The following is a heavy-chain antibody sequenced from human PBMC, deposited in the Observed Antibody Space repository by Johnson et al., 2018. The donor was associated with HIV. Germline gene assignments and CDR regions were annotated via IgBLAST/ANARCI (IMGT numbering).Heavy chain of an antibody. V-gene: IGHV3-66*01. CDR3: VRACRDGYTCDAFDI. CDR1: GFSVSSYY. CDR2: ISSGGDT. Sequence: VQLVESGGDLVQPGGSLTLSCAAPGFSVSSYYMTWVRQAPGKGLDWVSVISSGGDTYYADSVRGRFSISRDNSKNTLYLQMNRLRAEDTAVYYCVRACRDGYTCDAFDIWGQGTMVTVSS. J-gene: IGHJ3*02. D-gene: IGHD5-24*01.